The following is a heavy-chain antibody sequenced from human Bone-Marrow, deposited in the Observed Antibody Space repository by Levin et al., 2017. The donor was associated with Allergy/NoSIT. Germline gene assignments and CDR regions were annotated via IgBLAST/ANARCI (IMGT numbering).Heavy chain of an antibody. V-gene: IGHV3-15*07. CDR3: TTGHSSDWYSHDGY. CDR2: INTKGEGETV. Sequence: GESLKISCVASGFSAGHAWMNWVRQAPGKGLEWVGRINTKGEGETVEYHAPVKGRFAISRDDSQNVLYLQMNSLKIEDTALYYCTTGHSSDWYSHDGYWGQGTLVTVSS. CDR1: GFSAGHAW. D-gene: IGHD6-19*01. J-gene: IGHJ4*02.